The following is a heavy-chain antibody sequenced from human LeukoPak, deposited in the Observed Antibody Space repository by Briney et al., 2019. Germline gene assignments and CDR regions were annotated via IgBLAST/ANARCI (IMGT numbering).Heavy chain of an antibody. D-gene: IGHD1-26*01. Sequence: GESLKISCKGSGYSFATHWIAWVRQVPGKGLEWIGVIYPVDSDTRYSPSFQGQVTISADKSISTAYLQWSSLKASDTAMYYCAGAHSGSIYFDYWGQGTLVTVSS. CDR1: GYSFATHW. J-gene: IGHJ4*02. CDR2: IYPVDSDT. V-gene: IGHV5-51*01. CDR3: AGAHSGSIYFDY.